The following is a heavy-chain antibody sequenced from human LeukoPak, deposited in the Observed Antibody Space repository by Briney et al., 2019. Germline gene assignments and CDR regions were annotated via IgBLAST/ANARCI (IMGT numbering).Heavy chain of an antibody. V-gene: IGHV4-34*01. CDR3: ARDFMLGALDY. J-gene: IGHJ4*02. CDR1: GGSFSGYY. CDR2: INHSGST. Sequence: PSETLSLTCAVYGGSFSGYYWSWIRQPPGKGLEWIGEINHSGSTNYNPSLKSRVTMSVDTSKNQFSLKLSSVTAADTAVYYCARDFMLGALDYWGQGTLVTVSS. D-gene: IGHD3-16*01.